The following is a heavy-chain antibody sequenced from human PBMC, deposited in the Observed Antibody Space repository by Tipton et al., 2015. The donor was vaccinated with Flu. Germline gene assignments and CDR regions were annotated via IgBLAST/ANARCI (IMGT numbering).Heavy chain of an antibody. D-gene: IGHD3-22*01. CDR2: IYYSGST. J-gene: IGHJ4*02. CDR1: GGSISSSSYY. Sequence: LRLSCTVSGGSISSSSYYWGWIRQPPGKGLEWIGSIYYSGSTYYNPSLKSRVTISVDTSKNQFSLKLSSVTAADTAVYYCARVRSYYDSSGYYYAFDYWGQGTLVTVSS. V-gene: IGHV4-39*01. CDR3: ARVRSYYDSSGYYYAFDY.